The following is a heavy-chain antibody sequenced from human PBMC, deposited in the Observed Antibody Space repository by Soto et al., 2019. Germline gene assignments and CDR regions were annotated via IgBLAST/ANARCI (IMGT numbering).Heavy chain of an antibody. Sequence: ASVKVSCKASGYTFTNYAMQWVRQAPGQRLEWMGWINSGDANTKYSQRFQGRVTFTRDTSASIVYMELSSLTSEDTAVYYCARGIRGSHRYYFDNWGQVTLVTVSS. J-gene: IGHJ4*02. CDR2: INSGDANT. CDR3: ARGIRGSHRYYFDN. V-gene: IGHV1-3*01. D-gene: IGHD3-16*02. CDR1: GYTFTNYA.